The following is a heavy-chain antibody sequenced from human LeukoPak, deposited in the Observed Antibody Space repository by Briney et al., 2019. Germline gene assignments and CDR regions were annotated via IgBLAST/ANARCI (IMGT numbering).Heavy chain of an antibody. Sequence: PSETLSLTCTVSGGSISSGSYYWGWIRQPPGKGLEWIGSIYYSGSTYYNPSLKSRVTISVDTSKNQFSLKLSSVTAADTAVYYCARAGYDSSGQLYPGNFDYWGQGTLVTVSS. D-gene: IGHD3-22*01. CDR1: GGSISSGSYY. V-gene: IGHV4-39*07. CDR3: ARAGYDSSGQLYPGNFDY. J-gene: IGHJ4*02. CDR2: IYYSGST.